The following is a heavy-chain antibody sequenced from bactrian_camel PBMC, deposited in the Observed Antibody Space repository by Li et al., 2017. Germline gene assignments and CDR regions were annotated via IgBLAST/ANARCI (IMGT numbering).Heavy chain of an antibody. J-gene: IGHJ6*01. Sequence: QVQLVESGGGSVQAGGSLTLACLNSDYSWARACMGWFRQGPGKAREGVAAINSDGRTNYALFAKGRSTISLDNDKNTVYLQMNNLKPEDCGMYYCAAERERCTYCDGLGEEYCPGLGPEGQGTQVTVS. CDR2: INSDGRT. CDR1: DYSWARAC. D-gene: IGHD1*01. V-gene: IGHV3S1*01. CDR3: AAERERCTYCDGLGEEYCPGLGP.